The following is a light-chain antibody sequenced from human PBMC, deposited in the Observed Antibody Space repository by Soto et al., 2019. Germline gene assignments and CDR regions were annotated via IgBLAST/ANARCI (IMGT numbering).Light chain of an antibody. Sequence: QSALTQPPSASGSPGQSVTISCTGTSSDVGGYNYVSWYQQHPGKAPKLMIFDVSKRPSGVSSRFSGSKSGNTASLTISGLQAEDEATYYCNSYRSSNNLEGVFGGGTKVTVL. V-gene: IGLV2-14*01. J-gene: IGLJ3*02. CDR3: NSYRSSNNLEGV. CDR2: DVS. CDR1: SSDVGGYNY.